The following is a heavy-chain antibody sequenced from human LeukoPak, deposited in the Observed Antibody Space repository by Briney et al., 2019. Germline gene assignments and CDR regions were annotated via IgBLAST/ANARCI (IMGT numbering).Heavy chain of an antibody. CDR1: GFTFSSYG. J-gene: IGHJ4*02. D-gene: IGHD2-2*01. V-gene: IGHV3-30*18. CDR3: AKDRVRGSVVPAAIFDY. CDR2: ISFDATNK. Sequence: GGSLRLSCAASGFTFSSYGMHWVRQAPGKGLEWVAVISFDATNKYYADSVKGRFTISRDNSKNTLYLQMNSLRAEDTAVYYCAKDRVRGSVVPAAIFDYWGQGTLVTVSS.